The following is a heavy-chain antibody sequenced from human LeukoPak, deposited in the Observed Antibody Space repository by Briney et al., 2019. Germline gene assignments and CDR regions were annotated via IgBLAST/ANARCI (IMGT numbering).Heavy chain of an antibody. CDR2: TYYRSKWYN. D-gene: IGHD3-3*02. CDR3: ARAAAFSLYGYYYYYMDV. CDR1: GDSVSSNSAA. J-gene: IGHJ6*03. V-gene: IGHV6-1*01. Sequence: SQTLSLTCAISGDSVSSNSAAWNWIRQSPSRGLEWLGRTYYRSKWYNDYAVSVKSRITIDPDTSKNQFSLQLNSVTPEDTAVYYCARAAAFSLYGYYYYYMDVWGKGTTVTVSS.